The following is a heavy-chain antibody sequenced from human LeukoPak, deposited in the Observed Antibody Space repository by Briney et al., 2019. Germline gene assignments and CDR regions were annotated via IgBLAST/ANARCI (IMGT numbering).Heavy chain of an antibody. Sequence: GGSLLLSCAASGFTVSSNYMSWVRQAPRKGLEWVSVIYSGGSTYYADSVKGRFTISRDNSKNTLYLQMNSLRAEDTAVYYCASRSPSRTYDFWSGYYLHDAFDIWGQGTMVTVSS. D-gene: IGHD3-3*01. V-gene: IGHV3-66*02. CDR1: GFTVSSNY. CDR2: IYSGGST. J-gene: IGHJ3*02. CDR3: ASRSPSRTYDFWSGYYLHDAFDI.